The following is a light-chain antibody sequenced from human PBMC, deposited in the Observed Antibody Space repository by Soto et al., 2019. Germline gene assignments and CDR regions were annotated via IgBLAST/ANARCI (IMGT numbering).Light chain of an antibody. V-gene: IGKV1-5*03. J-gene: IGKJ1*01. Sequence: DIRMTQSPSTLSASVGDRVTITCRASQSISSWLAWYQQKPGKAPKLLIYKASSLESGVPSRFSGSGSGTEFTLTISSLQPDDFATYYCQQYNSYSWTFGQGTKVEIQ. CDR1: QSISSW. CDR2: KAS. CDR3: QQYNSYSWT.